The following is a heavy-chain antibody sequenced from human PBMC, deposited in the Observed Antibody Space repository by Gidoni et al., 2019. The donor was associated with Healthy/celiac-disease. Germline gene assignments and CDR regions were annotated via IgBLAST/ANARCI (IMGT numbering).Heavy chain of an antibody. J-gene: IGHJ4*02. D-gene: IGHD2-8*01. Sequence: QVQLVQSGAEVKTPGSSVKVSSKASAGTFSSYAISWVRQAPGQGLEWMGGIIPILGTANYAQKFQGRVTITADESTSTAYMELSSLRSEDTAVYYCAMRPLGVFDYWGQGTLVTVSS. CDR1: AGTFSSYA. V-gene: IGHV1-69*01. CDR3: AMRPLGVFDY. CDR2: IIPILGTA.